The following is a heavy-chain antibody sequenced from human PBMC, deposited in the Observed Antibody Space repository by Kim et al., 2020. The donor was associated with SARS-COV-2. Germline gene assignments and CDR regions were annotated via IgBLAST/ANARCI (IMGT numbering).Heavy chain of an antibody. J-gene: IGHJ2*01. V-gene: IGHV3-20*01. D-gene: IGHD3-22*01. CDR1: GFTFDDYG. Sequence: GGSLRLSCAASGFTFDDYGMSWVRQAPGKGLEWVSGINWNGGSTGYADSVKGRFTISRDNAKNSLYLQMNSLRAEDTALYHRARVGWGTVITGYFDLWGRGTLVTVSS. CDR3: ARVGWGTVITGYFDL. CDR2: INWNGGST.